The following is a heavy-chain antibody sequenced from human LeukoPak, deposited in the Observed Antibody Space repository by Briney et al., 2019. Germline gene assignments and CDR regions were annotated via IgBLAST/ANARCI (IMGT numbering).Heavy chain of an antibody. V-gene: IGHV3-74*01. CDR2: INKDGSST. Sequence: GGSLRLSCAASGFTFSSYWMHWVRQGPGKGLVWVSRINKDGSSTTYADSVKGRFTISRDNAKNTLYLQMNSLRAEDTAVYYCARADYDSWSHDIWGQGTMVTVSS. CDR3: ARADYDSWSHDI. D-gene: IGHD3-3*01. J-gene: IGHJ3*02. CDR1: GFTFSSYW.